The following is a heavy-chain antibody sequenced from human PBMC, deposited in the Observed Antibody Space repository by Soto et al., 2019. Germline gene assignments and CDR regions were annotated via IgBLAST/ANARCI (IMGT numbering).Heavy chain of an antibody. CDR2: IIPYSCAT. J-gene: IGHJ5*02. CDR3: ARGDSISIFGGINWLDP. Sequence: XAGTVSYKASGYSLTGYYIHWVRQAPGQGLEWMGWIIPYSCATNYTQKFQGRVNLTSETSTNTAFLELSRLRSDDTAVYFCARGDSISIFGGINWLDPWGQGPLVTASS. CDR1: GYSLTGYY. V-gene: IGHV1-2*02. D-gene: IGHD3-3*01.